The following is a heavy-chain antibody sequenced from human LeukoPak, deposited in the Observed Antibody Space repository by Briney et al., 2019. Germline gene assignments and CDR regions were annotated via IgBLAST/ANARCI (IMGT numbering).Heavy chain of an antibody. J-gene: IGHJ4*02. CDR3: ASRIAVAGTFDY. D-gene: IGHD6-19*01. V-gene: IGHV3-23*01. Sequence: GGSLRLSCAASGFTFSSYAMSWVRQAPGKGLEWVSAISGSGGSTYYADSVKGRFTISRDNSKDTLYLQMNSLRAEDTAVYYCASRIAVAGTFDYWGQGTLVTVSS. CDR1: GFTFSSYA. CDR2: ISGSGGST.